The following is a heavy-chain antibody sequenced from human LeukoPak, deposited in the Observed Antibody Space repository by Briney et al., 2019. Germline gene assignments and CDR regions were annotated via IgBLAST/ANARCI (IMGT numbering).Heavy chain of an antibody. CDR1: GFTFIDNY. D-gene: IGHD3-22*01. CDR3: ARDWRDSSGKFPNDACEI. Sequence: GGSLRLSCAASGFTFIDNYMSSIRQAPRKRLERVSYISSSGSISSADSVKGRFTISRDNAKNSLSLQRNSLRAEDTAVYYYARDWRDSSGKFPNDACEICGQGTMVTVSS. CDR2: ISSSGSI. V-gene: IGHV3-11*04. J-gene: IGHJ3*02.